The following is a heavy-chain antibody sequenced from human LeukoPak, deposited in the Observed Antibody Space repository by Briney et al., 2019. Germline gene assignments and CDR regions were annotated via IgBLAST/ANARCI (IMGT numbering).Heavy chain of an antibody. V-gene: IGHV3-23*01. CDR2: ISGGGTRI. D-gene: IGHD6-19*01. CDR1: GFTFASYT. Sequence: GGSLRLSCAASGFTFASYTMTWVRQAPGKGLEWVSSISGGGTRIYYADSVKGRFTISRDNSKNTLSLQMNSLRVEDTAVYYCAKPTVAGNNCFDPWGQGTLVTVSS. CDR3: AKPTVAGNNCFDP. J-gene: IGHJ5*02.